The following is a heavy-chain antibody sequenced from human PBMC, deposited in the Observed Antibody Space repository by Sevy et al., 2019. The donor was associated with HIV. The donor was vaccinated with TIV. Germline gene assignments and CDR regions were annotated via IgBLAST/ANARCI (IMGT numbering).Heavy chain of an antibody. V-gene: IGHV3-30*18. CDR2: ISYDGSNK. Sequence: GGSLRLSCAASGFTFSRNGMHWVRQAPGTGLEWVAVISYDGSNKYYADSVKARFTISRDNSKNTLYLQMNSLRAEDTAVYYCAKGITIFGVVDYFDYWGHGTLVTVSS. CDR1: GFTFSRNG. CDR3: AKGITIFGVVDYFDY. J-gene: IGHJ4*01. D-gene: IGHD3-3*01.